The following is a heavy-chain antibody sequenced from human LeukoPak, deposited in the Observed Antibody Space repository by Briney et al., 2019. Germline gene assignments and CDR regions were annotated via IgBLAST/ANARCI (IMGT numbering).Heavy chain of an antibody. V-gene: IGHV3-66*02. Sequence: GGSLRLSCAASGLTVSGNYMSWVRQAPGKGLEWVSVIYSGGSTYYADSVKGRFTISRDNSTNTLYLQMNSLRAEDTAVYYCARVKGTTTWSHWFDPWGQGTLVTVSS. CDR3: ARVKGTTTWSHWFDP. CDR2: IYSGGST. D-gene: IGHD2-2*01. J-gene: IGHJ5*02. CDR1: GLTVSGNY.